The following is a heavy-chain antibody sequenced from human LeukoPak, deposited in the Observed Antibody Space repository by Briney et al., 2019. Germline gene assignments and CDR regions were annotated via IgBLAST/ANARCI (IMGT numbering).Heavy chain of an antibody. Sequence: GASVKVSCKASGYTLTSYGITWVRQAPGQGLEWMGWISAYNGNTNYAQNLQGRVTMTTDTSTSTAYMELRSLRSDDTAVYFCARIWIVVGGGWFDPWGQGTLVTVSS. CDR2: ISAYNGNT. J-gene: IGHJ5*02. CDR1: GYTLTSYG. CDR3: ARIWIVVGGGWFDP. V-gene: IGHV1-18*04. D-gene: IGHD3-22*01.